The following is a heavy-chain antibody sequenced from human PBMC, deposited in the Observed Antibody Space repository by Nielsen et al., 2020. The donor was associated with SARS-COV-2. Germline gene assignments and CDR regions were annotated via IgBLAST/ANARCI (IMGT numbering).Heavy chain of an antibody. CDR3: AKDQYYYDSSGYLWGFDY. CDR1: GFTFSDYY. V-gene: IGHV3-11*04. Sequence: GGSLRLSCAASGFTFSDYYMSWIRQAPGKGLEWVSYISSSGSTIYYADSVKGRFTISRDNSKNTLYLQMNSLRAEDTAVYYCAKDQYYYDSSGYLWGFDYWGQGTLVTVSS. J-gene: IGHJ4*02. CDR2: ISSSGSTI. D-gene: IGHD3-22*01.